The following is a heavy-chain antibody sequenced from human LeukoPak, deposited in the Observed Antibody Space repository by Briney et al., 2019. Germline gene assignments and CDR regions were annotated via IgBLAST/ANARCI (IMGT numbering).Heavy chain of an antibody. CDR1: AGTFSNYA. CDR2: FIPIFRTA. J-gene: IGHJ3*02. CDR3: ARGALGDGYNSPSAFDI. D-gene: IGHD5-24*01. V-gene: IGHV1-69*13. Sequence: SVNLSFKASAGTFSNYAITRGREAPGQGLEWKGGFIPIFRTANFAQKFQGRVTTTSHASTSTAYMELRSLRSEDTAVYYCARGALGDGYNSPSAFDIWGEGTMVTVSS.